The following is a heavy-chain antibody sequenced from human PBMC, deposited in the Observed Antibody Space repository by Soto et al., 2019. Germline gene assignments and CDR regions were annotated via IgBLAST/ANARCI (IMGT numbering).Heavy chain of an antibody. CDR2: IIPILGIA. CDR1: GGTFSSYT. CDR3: ARPSGSYLYYFDY. V-gene: IGHV1-69*02. J-gene: IGHJ4*02. D-gene: IGHD1-26*01. Sequence: VKVSCKASGGTFSSYTISWVRQAPGQGLEWMGRIIPILGIANYAQKFQGRVTITADKSTSTAYMELSSLRSEDTAVYYCARPSGSYLYYFDYWGQGTLVTVSS.